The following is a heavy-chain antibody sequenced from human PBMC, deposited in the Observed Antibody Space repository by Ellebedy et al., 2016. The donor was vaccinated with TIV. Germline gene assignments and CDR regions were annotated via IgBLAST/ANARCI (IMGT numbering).Heavy chain of an antibody. CDR3: TTDRELPAAMTGDAFDI. V-gene: IGHV3-15*01. Sequence: GESLKISXAASGFTFSSYSMNWVRQAPGKGLEWVGRIKSKTDGGTTDYAAPVKGRFTISRDDSKNTLYLQMNSLKTEDTAVYYCTTDRELPAAMTGDAFDIWGQGTMVTVSS. CDR1: GFTFSSYS. J-gene: IGHJ3*02. D-gene: IGHD2-2*01. CDR2: IKSKTDGGTT.